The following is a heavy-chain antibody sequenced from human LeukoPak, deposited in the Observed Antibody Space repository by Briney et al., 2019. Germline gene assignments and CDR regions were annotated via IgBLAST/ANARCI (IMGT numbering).Heavy chain of an antibody. Sequence: GGFLSLSCAASGFTFSSYAMSWVRQAPGEGMGWVAAISGSGGSTYYADSVKGRFTISRDNSKNTLYLQMNSLRAEDTAVYYCAKVIVATIWADYWGQGTLVTVSS. J-gene: IGHJ4*02. CDR3: AKVIVATIWADY. D-gene: IGHD5-12*01. CDR2: ISGSGGST. CDR1: GFTFSSYA. V-gene: IGHV3-23*01.